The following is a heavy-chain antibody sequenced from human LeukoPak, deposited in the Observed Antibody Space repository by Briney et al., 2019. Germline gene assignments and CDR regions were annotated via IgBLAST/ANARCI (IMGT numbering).Heavy chain of an antibody. J-gene: IGHJ5*02. Sequence: GGSLRLSCAASGFTFSSYGMHWVRQAPGKGLEWVAVIWYDGSDKYYADSVKGRFTISRDNSKNTLYLQMNSLRAEDTAVYYCARDPIAFDPWGQGTLVTVSS. CDR1: GFTFSSYG. CDR3: ARDPIAFDP. CDR2: IWYDGSDK. V-gene: IGHV3-33*01.